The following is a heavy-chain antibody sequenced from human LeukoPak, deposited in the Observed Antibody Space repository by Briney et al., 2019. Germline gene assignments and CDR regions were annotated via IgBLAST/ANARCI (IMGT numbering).Heavy chain of an antibody. Sequence: GGSLRLSCAASGFTVSSNYMSWVRQAPGKGLEWVSVIYSGGSTYYADSVKGRFTISRDNSKNTLFLQMNSLRAEDTAVYYCARATDYYDSSGYFYTKDYWGQGTLVVVSS. D-gene: IGHD3-22*01. CDR2: IYSGGST. CDR3: ARATDYYDSSGYFYTKDY. CDR1: GFTVSSNY. J-gene: IGHJ4*02. V-gene: IGHV3-53*01.